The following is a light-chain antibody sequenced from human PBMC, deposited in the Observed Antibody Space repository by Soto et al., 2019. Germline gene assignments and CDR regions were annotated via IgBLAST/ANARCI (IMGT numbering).Light chain of an antibody. CDR2: DSN. CDR3: QSYDSSLSALYV. V-gene: IGLV1-40*01. Sequence: QAVVTQPPSVSGAPGQRVTISCTGSSSNIGAGYDVHWYQQLPGTAPKLLIYDSNNRPSGVPDRFSGSKSGTSASLAITGLQAEDEADYYCQSYDSSLSALYVFGTGTKLTVL. CDR1: SSNIGAGYD. J-gene: IGLJ1*01.